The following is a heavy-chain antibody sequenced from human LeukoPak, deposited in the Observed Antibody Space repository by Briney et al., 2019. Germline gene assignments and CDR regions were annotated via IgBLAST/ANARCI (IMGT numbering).Heavy chain of an antibody. CDR2: IYYSGST. D-gene: IGHD1-26*01. J-gene: IGHJ3*02. V-gene: IGHV4-30-4*02. CDR3: AMIVGAIDAFDI. Sequence: SETLSLTCTVSGGSISSGDYYWSWIRQPPGKGLEWNGYIYYSGSTYYNPSLKSRVTISVDTSKNQFSLKLSSVIAADTAVHCSAMIVGAIDAFDIWAQGTLVTVSS. CDR1: GGSISSGDYY.